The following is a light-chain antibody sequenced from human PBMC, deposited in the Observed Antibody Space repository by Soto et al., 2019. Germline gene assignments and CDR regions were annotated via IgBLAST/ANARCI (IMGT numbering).Light chain of an antibody. CDR1: SSDVGGHNY. J-gene: IGLJ1*01. V-gene: IGLV2-14*01. CDR2: EVS. CDR3: SSYTSSSTYV. Sequence: QSALTQPASVSGSPGQSITISCTGTSSDVGGHNYVSWYQQHPGKAPKLMIYEVSNRPSGVSNRFSGSKSSNTASLTISGLQAEDEADYYCSSYTSSSTYVFATGTKVTVL.